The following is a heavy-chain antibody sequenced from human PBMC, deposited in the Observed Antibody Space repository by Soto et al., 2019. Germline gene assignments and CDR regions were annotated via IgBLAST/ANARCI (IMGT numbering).Heavy chain of an antibody. CDR3: ARDSLSGYYFDF. CDR2: TYHSGGT. J-gene: IGHJ4*02. V-gene: IGHV4-30-2*06. CDR1: GDSISSGGYS. Sequence: QLQLQESGSGLVKPSQTLSLTCVVSGDSISSGGYSWNWIRQSPGKGLEWIGHTYHSGGTLYNPSLDSRVTISVDKSKNQLSLRLTSVTAADTAVYYCARDSLSGYYFDFWGQGTLVTVSS. D-gene: IGHD3-22*01.